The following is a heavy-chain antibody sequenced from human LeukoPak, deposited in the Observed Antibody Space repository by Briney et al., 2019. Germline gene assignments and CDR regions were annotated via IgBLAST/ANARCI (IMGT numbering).Heavy chain of an antibody. CDR3: VRSGRYFSK. D-gene: IGHD1-26*01. CDR2: INLDGNDK. V-gene: IGHV3-7*01. J-gene: IGHJ4*02. Sequence: AGGSLRLSCAASGFIFSSHWMSWVRQAPGKGLEWVANINLDGNDKNYVDSVKGRFTISRDNAKNSLYLQMNSLRAEDTAMYYCVRSGRYFSKWGQGTLVTVSS. CDR1: GFIFSSHW.